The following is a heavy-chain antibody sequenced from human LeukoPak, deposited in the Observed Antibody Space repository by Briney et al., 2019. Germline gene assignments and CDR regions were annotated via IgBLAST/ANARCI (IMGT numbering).Heavy chain of an antibody. Sequence: SETLSLTCTVSGGSISSYYRSWIRQPPGKGLEWIGYIYYSGSTNYNPSLKSRVTISVDTSKNQFSLKLSSVTAADTAVYYCARAEEYYYDSSGAFDIWGQGTMVTVSS. CDR3: ARAEEYYYDSSGAFDI. D-gene: IGHD3-22*01. CDR2: IYYSGST. CDR1: GGSISSYY. V-gene: IGHV4-59*01. J-gene: IGHJ3*02.